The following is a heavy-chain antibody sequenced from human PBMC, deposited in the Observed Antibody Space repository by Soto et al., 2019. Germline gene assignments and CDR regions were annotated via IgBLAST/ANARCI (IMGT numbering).Heavy chain of an antibody. Sequence: EVQLVESGGGLIQPGGSLRLSCAASGFTVSSNYMSWVRQAPGKGLEWVSVIYSGGSTYYADSVKGRFTISRDNSKNTLYLQMNSLRAEDTAVYYCVNGRVESGYPEYFQHWGQGTVVTVSS. J-gene: IGHJ1*01. V-gene: IGHV3-53*01. CDR1: GFTVSSNY. CDR2: IYSGGST. CDR3: VNGRVESGYPEYFQH. D-gene: IGHD3-22*01.